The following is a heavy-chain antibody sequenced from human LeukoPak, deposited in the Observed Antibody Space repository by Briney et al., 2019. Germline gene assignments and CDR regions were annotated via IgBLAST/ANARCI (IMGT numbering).Heavy chain of an antibody. V-gene: IGHV1-46*01. CDR3: ARDPEPNYYDNPDGSSFDP. D-gene: IGHD3-22*01. CDR2: INPSGGST. J-gene: IGHJ5*02. CDR1: GYTFTSYY. Sequence: ASVKVSCKASGYTFTSYYMHWVRQAPGQGLEWMGIINPSGGSTSYAQKFQGRVTMIRDTSTSTVYMELSSLRSEDTAVYYCARDPEPNYYDNPDGSSFDPWGQGTLVTVSS.